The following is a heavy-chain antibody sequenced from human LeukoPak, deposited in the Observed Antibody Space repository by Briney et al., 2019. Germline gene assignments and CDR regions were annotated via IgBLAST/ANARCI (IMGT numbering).Heavy chain of an antibody. V-gene: IGHV4-59*08. D-gene: IGHD5-12*01. CDR2: IYYSGST. Sequence: SETLSLTCTVSGGSISSYYWSWIRQPPGKGLEWVGYIYYSGSTNYNPSLKSRVTISVDTSKNQFSLKLSSVTAADTAVYYCARRSRGYDSRAHYFDYWGQGTLVTVSS. J-gene: IGHJ4*02. CDR1: GGSISSYY. CDR3: ARRSRGYDSRAHYFDY.